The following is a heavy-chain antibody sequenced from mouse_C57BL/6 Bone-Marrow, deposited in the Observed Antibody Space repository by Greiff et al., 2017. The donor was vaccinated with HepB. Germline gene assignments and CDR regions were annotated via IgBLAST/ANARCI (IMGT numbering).Heavy chain of an antibody. CDR1: GYTFTDYE. CDR3: TRSYYYGSTRGYFDV. J-gene: IGHJ1*03. Sequence: VQLQQSGAELVRPGASVTPSCKASGYTFTDYEMHWVKQTPVHGLEWIGAIDPETGGTAYNQKFKGKAILTADKSSSTAYMELRSLTSEDSAVYYCTRSYYYGSTRGYFDVWGTGTTVTVSS. V-gene: IGHV1-15*01. CDR2: IDPETGGT. D-gene: IGHD1-1*01.